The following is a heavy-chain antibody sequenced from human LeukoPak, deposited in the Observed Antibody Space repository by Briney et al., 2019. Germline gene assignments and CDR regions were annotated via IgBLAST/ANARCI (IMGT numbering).Heavy chain of an antibody. J-gene: IGHJ4*02. D-gene: IGHD6-19*01. CDR2: IIPIFGTA. CDR3: ARGIAVAVPSH. CDR1: GGTFSSYA. V-gene: IGHV1-69*13. Sequence: SVNVSCKASGGTFSSYAISWVRQPPGQGLEWMGGIIPIFGTANYAQKFQGRVTITADESTSTAYMELSSLRSEDTAVYYCARGIAVAVPSHWGQGTLVAVSS.